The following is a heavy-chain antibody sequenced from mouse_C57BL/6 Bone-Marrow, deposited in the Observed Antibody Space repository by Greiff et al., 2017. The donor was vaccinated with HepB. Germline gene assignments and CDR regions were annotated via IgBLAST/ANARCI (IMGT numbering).Heavy chain of an antibody. V-gene: IGHV5-2*01. CDR2: INSDGGST. CDR3: AILLRGYAMDY. J-gene: IGHJ4*01. CDR1: EYEFPSHD. Sequence: EVKVVESGGGLVQPGESLKLSCESNEYEFPSHDMSWVRKTPEKRLELVAAINSDGGSTYYPDTMERRFIISRDNTKKTLYLQMSSLRSEDTALYYCAILLRGYAMDYWGQGTSVTVSS. D-gene: IGHD1-1*01.